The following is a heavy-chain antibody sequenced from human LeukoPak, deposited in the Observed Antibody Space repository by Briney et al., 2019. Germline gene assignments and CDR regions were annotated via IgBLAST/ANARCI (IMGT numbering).Heavy chain of an antibody. Sequence: GGSLRLSCAASGFTISSYWMSWVRQAPGKGLEWVANIKQDGSEKYYVDSVKGRFTISRDNAKNSLYLQMNSLRAEDTAVYYCARSPHQGFDPWGQGTLVTVSS. CDR2: IKQDGSEK. CDR3: ARSPHQGFDP. D-gene: IGHD2-2*01. J-gene: IGHJ5*02. CDR1: GFTISSYW. V-gene: IGHV3-7*03.